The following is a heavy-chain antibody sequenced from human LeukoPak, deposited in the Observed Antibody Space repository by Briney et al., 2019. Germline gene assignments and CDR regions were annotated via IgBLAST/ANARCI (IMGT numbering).Heavy chain of an antibody. Sequence: SETLSLTCTVSGGSISSSSYYWGWIRQPPGKGLEWIGSIYYSGSTYYNPSLKSRVTISVHTSKNQFSLKLSSVTAAATAVYHCARRTGFYDFWSGYSMRDWFDPWRQGTLLPVSS. J-gene: IGHJ5*02. CDR2: IYYSGST. CDR1: GGSISSSSYY. CDR3: ARRTGFYDFWSGYSMRDWFDP. V-gene: IGHV4-39*07. D-gene: IGHD3-3*01.